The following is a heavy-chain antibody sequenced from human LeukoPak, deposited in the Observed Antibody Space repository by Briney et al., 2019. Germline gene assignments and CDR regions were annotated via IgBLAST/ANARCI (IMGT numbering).Heavy chain of an antibody. D-gene: IGHD6-13*01. J-gene: IGHJ4*02. CDR2: ISGSGGST. V-gene: IGHV3-23*01. CDR1: GFTFNNYA. CDR3: ARERGAGLSSSWVDY. Sequence: GGSLRLSCAASGFTFNNYAMSWVRQAPGKGLEWVSSISGSGGSTYYADSVKGRFTISRDKSKNTLYLQMNSLRVEDTAVYYCARERGAGLSSSWVDYWGQGTLVTVSS.